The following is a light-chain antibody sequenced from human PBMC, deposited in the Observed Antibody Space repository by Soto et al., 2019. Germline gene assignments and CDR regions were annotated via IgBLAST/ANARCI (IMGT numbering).Light chain of an antibody. Sequence: EIVLTQSPGTLSLSPGERATLSRRASQSVSSSFLAWYQQKPGQAPRPLIYGASSRATGIPDRFSGSGSGTDFTLTISRLEPEDFAVYYCQQYDSSPWTFGQGTKVEIK. CDR2: GAS. V-gene: IGKV3-20*01. CDR1: QSVSSSF. CDR3: QQYDSSPWT. J-gene: IGKJ1*01.